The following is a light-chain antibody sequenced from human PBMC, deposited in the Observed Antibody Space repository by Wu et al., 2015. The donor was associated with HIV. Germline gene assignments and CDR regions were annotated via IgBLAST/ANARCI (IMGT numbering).Light chain of an antibody. Sequence: ERLMTQSPATLSVSPGEKATLFCRASQSVNTHLAWYQQRPGQAPRLLIYAASTRATGVPARFSGGGSGTEFTLTISNIRSEDFAVYHCQQYNDWPPLTFGGGTKVELK. CDR3: QQYNDWPPLT. CDR2: AAS. V-gene: IGKV3-15*01. CDR1: QSVNTH. J-gene: IGKJ4*01.